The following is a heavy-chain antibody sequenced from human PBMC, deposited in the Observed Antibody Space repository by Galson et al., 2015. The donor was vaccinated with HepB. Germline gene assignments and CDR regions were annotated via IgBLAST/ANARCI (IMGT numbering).Heavy chain of an antibody. J-gene: IGHJ5*02. D-gene: IGHD1-1*01. CDR3: AKWRLSERWFDP. CDR1: GFTFSDFA. Sequence: SLRLSCAASGFTFSDFAMVWVRQAPGVGLEWVSTCGSGNIKYYADSVKGRFTISRDNSGNTLYLQMNSLRAEDTAVYYCAKWRLSERWFDPWGQGTLVTVSS. V-gene: IGHV3-23*01. CDR2: CGSGNIK.